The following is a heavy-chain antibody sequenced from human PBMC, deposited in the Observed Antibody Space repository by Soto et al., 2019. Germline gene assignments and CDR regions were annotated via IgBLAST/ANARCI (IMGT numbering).Heavy chain of an antibody. CDR1: GGTFSSYA. D-gene: IGHD6-19*01. CDR3: ARIAVAGTSLWFDP. Sequence: QVQLVQSGAEVKKPGSSVNVSCKASGGTFSSYAISWVRQAPGQGLEWMGGIIPIFGTANYAQKFQGRVTITADESTSTADMELSSLRSEDTAVYYCARIAVAGTSLWFDPWGQGTLVTVSS. J-gene: IGHJ5*02. V-gene: IGHV1-69*01. CDR2: IIPIFGTA.